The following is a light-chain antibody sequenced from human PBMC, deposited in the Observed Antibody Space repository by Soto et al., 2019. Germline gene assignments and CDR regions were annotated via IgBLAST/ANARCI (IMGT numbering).Light chain of an antibody. CDR3: QQYNNWPPIT. J-gene: IGKJ5*01. V-gene: IGKV3D-15*01. CDR2: GAS. Sequence: EIVMTQSPATLSVSPGGRATLSCWASQSVSSKLAWYQQKPGQAPRLLIYGASTRATGIPARFSGSGSGTEFTLSISSLQSEDSAVYYCQQYNNWPPITFGQGTRLEIK. CDR1: QSVSSK.